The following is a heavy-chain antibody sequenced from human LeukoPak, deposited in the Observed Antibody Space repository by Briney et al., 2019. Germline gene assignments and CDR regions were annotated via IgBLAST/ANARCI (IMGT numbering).Heavy chain of an antibody. V-gene: IGHV4-59*08. Sequence: SETLSLTCIVSDGSISSFFWSWIRQPPGKGLEWIGYIYYSGSTKYNPSLKGRVTISVGTSKTQFSLKLSSVTAADTAVYYCASHHNGRTFLPDAFDIGGQGTMVTVSS. J-gene: IGHJ3*02. D-gene: IGHD2-8*01. CDR1: DGSISSFF. CDR2: IYYSGST. CDR3: ASHHNGRTFLPDAFDI.